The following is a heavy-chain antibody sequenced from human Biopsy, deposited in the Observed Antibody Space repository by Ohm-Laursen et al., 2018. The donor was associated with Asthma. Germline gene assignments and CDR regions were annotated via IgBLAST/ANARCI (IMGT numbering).Heavy chain of an antibody. Sequence: GTLSLTCTVSGGSISDYYKTWFRQPPGKGLEWIGYIYYSGSTNYNPSLKSRVTISEDTSENQFSLKLTSVTAADTAVYYCARGVITNWFDPWGQGTLVSVSS. CDR1: GGSISDYY. D-gene: IGHD3-16*02. J-gene: IGHJ5*01. CDR3: ARGVITNWFDP. V-gene: IGHV4-59*01. CDR2: IYYSGST.